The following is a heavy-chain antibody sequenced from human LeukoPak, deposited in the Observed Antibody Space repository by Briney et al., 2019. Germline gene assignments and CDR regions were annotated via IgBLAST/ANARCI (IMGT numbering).Heavy chain of an antibody. V-gene: IGHV6-1*01. CDR1: GDSVSSNSAA. D-gene: IGHD6-13*01. Sequence: SQTLSLTCAISGDSVSSNSAAWNWIRQSPSRGLEWLGRTYYRSKWYNDYAVSVKSRITINPDTSKNQFSLQLNSVTPEDTAVYYYARGHSSSWYSWFDPWGQGTLVTVSS. J-gene: IGHJ5*02. CDR2: TYYRSKWYN. CDR3: ARGHSSSWYSWFDP.